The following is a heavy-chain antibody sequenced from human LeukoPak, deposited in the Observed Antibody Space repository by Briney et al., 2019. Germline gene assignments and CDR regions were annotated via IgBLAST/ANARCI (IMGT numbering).Heavy chain of an antibody. Sequence: PGGSLRLSCTASGFTFGDYAMSWFRQAPGKGLEWVGFIRSKAYGGTLEYAASVKGRFTISRDDSKSIACLQMNSLKTEDTAVYYCTRDTYYYDSSGYYFPWGQGTLVTVSS. D-gene: IGHD3-22*01. CDR1: GFTFGDYA. CDR3: TRDTYYYDSSGYYFP. J-gene: IGHJ5*02. CDR2: IRSKAYGGTL. V-gene: IGHV3-49*03.